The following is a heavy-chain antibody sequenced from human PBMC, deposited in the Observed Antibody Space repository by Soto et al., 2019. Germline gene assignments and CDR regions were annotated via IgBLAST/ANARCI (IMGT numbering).Heavy chain of an antibody. D-gene: IGHD6-13*01. CDR1: GDSVSSNSAA. CDR2: TYYRSKWYN. Sequence: SQTLSLTCAISGDSVSSNSAAWNWIRQSPSRGLEWLGRTYYRSKWYNDYAVSVESRITINPDTSKNQFSLQLNSVTPEDTAVYYCARDHGSSWYPEGWFDPWGQGTLVTVSS. V-gene: IGHV6-1*01. J-gene: IGHJ5*02. CDR3: ARDHGSSWYPEGWFDP.